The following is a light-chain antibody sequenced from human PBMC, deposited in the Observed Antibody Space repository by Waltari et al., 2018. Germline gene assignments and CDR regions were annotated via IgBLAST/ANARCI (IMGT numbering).Light chain of an antibody. V-gene: IGLV3-27*01. CDR3: YSAADYRGV. Sequence: SYELTQPSSVSVSPGQTARITCPGDVLAKKYARWFQQKPGQAPELVIYKDSERPSGSPVRFSGSSEGTTVTLSSSGAQVEDEADYYCYSAADYRGVFGGGTKLTVL. CDR1: VLAKKY. J-gene: IGLJ3*02. CDR2: KDS.